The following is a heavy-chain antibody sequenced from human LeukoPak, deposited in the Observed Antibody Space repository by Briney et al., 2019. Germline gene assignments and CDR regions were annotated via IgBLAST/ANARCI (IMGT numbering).Heavy chain of an antibody. D-gene: IGHD6-6*01. J-gene: IGHJ4*02. CDR1: GFTFSDYN. V-gene: IGHV3-21*01. CDR2: ITSGTTYI. Sequence: AGGSLRLSCAASGFTFSDYNMNWVRQSPEKGLEWVSSITSGTTYIYCADSVRGRFTLSRDNAKNSLYLQMNSLRAEDTAVYYCARWPYSSSYYFDYWGQGTLVTVSS. CDR3: ARWPYSSSYYFDY.